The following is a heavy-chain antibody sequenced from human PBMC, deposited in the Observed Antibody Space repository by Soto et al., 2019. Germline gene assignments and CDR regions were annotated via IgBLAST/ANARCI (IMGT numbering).Heavy chain of an antibody. D-gene: IGHD5-12*01. CDR1: GYTFTSYD. V-gene: IGHV1-8*01. CDR2: MNPNSGNT. J-gene: IGHJ4*02. Sequence: GASVKVSCKASGYTFTSYDINWVRQATGQGLEWMGWMNPNSGNTGYAQKFQGRVTMTRNTSISTAYMELSSLRSEDTAVYYCARVIATRASAIEYWCQGTLVTVSS. CDR3: ARVIATRASAIEY.